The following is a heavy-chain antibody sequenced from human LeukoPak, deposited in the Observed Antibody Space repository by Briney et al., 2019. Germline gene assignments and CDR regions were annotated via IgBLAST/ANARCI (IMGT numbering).Heavy chain of an antibody. J-gene: IGHJ5*02. CDR3: ARDRRITMVRGVITKYNWFDP. V-gene: IGHV4-4*07. D-gene: IGHD3-10*01. CDR2: IYTSGST. Sequence: TPSETLSLTCTVSGGSISSYYWSWIRQPAGKGLEWIGRIYTSGSTNYNPSLKSRVTMSVDTSKNQFSLKLSSVTAADTAVYYCARDRRITMVRGVITKYNWFDPWGQGTLVTVSS. CDR1: GGSISSYY.